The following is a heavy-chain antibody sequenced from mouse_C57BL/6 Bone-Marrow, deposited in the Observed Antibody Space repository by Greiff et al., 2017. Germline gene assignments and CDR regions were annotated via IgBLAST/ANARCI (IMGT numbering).Heavy chain of an antibody. CDR2: IHPSDSDT. CDR3: AIKWWLLRYWYFDV. D-gene: IGHD2-3*01. CDR1: GYTFTSYW. J-gene: IGHJ1*03. Sequence: QVQLKQPGAELVKPGASVKVSCKASGYTFTSYWMHWVKQRPGQGLEWIGRIHPSDSDTNYNQKFKGKATLTVDKSSSTAYMQLSSLTSEDSAVYYCAIKWWLLRYWYFDVWGTGTTVTVSS. V-gene: IGHV1-74*01.